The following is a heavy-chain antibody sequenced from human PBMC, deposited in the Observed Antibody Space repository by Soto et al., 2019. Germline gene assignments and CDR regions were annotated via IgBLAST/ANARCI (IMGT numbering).Heavy chain of an antibody. Sequence: QVQLQESGPGLVKPSQTLSLTCTVSGGSISNNNYYWSWIRQHPGKGLEWIGWIYYSGNTDYNPSLKSRVNXSXDXXKDQFSLKLSSVTAADTAVYYCAREGDKSSSYFDSWGQGTLVTVSS. CDR1: GGSISNNNYY. CDR2: IYYSGNT. CDR3: AREGDKSSSYFDS. V-gene: IGHV4-31*03. J-gene: IGHJ4*02. D-gene: IGHD3-16*01.